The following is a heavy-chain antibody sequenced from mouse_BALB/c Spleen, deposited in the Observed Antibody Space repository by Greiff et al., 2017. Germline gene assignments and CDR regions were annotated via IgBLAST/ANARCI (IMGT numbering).Heavy chain of an antibody. V-gene: IGHV5-4*02. CDR2: ISDGGSYT. D-gene: IGHD3-2*01. CDR1: GFTFSDYY. CDR3: ARGQGAMDY. J-gene: IGHJ4*01. Sequence: EVKLQESGGGLVKPGGSLKLSCAASGFTFSDYYMYWVRQTPEKRLEWVATISDGGSYTYYPDSVKGRFTISRDNAKNNLYLQMSSLKSEDTAMYYCARGQGAMDYWGQGTSVTVSS.